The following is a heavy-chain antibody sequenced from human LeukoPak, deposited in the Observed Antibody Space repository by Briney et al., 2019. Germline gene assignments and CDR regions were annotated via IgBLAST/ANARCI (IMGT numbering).Heavy chain of an antibody. CDR3: AKDLYYYDSSGYYR. D-gene: IGHD3-22*01. J-gene: IGHJ5*02. V-gene: IGHV3-9*01. Sequence: PGGTLRLSCAASGFTFDDYAMHWVRQAPGKGLEWVSGISWNSGSIGYADSVKGRFTISRDNAKNSLCLQMNSLRAEDTALYYCAKDLYYYDSSGYYRWGQGTLVTVSS. CDR1: GFTFDDYA. CDR2: ISWNSGSI.